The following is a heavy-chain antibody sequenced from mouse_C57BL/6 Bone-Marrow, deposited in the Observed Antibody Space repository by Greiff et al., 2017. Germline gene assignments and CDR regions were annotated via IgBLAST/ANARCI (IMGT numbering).Heavy chain of an antibody. J-gene: IGHJ1*03. CDR1: GYSFTGYY. CDR3: AIRYGSSYWYFDV. D-gene: IGHD1-1*01. V-gene: IGHV1-42*01. CDR2: INPSTGGT. Sequence: EVQLQQSGPELVKPGASVKISCKASGYSFTGYYMNWVKQSPEKSLEWIGEINPSTGGTTYNQKFKAKATLTVDKSSSTAYMQLKSLTSEDSAVYYCAIRYGSSYWYFDVWGTGTTVTVSS.